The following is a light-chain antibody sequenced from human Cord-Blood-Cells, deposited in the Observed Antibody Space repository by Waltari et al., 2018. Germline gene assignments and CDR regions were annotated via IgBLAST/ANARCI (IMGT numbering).Light chain of an antibody. CDR2: GKN. Sequence: SSELTQDPAVSVALGQTVRITCQGDSLRSYYASWYQQKPGQAPVLVIYGKNNRPSGIPDRFSGSSSGNTASLTSTGAQAEDEAEYYCNSRDSSGNHLVFGGGTKLTVL. J-gene: IGLJ3*02. CDR1: SLRSYY. V-gene: IGLV3-19*01. CDR3: NSRDSSGNHLV.